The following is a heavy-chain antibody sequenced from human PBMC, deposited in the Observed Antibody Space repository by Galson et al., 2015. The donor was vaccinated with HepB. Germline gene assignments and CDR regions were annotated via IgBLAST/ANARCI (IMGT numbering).Heavy chain of an antibody. D-gene: IGHD5-12*01. J-gene: IGHJ4*02. Sequence: SLRLSCAASGFTFSSYAMHWVRQAPGKGLEWVAVISYDGSNKYYADSVKGRFTISRDNSKNTLYLQMNSLRAEDTAVYYCARGGARGYGQSGIDYWGQGTLVTVSS. V-gene: IGHV3-30*04. CDR1: GFTFSSYA. CDR3: ARGGARGYGQSGIDY. CDR2: ISYDGSNK.